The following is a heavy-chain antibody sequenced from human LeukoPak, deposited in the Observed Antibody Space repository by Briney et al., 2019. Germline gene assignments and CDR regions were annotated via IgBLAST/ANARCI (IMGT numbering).Heavy chain of an antibody. J-gene: IGHJ4*02. V-gene: IGHV3-48*04. D-gene: IGHD2-2*01. CDR2: ISSSSSTI. CDR3: ASARSRYQLLSDY. Sequence: PGGSLRLSCAASGFTFSSYSMNWVRQAPGKGLEWVSYISSSSSTIYYADSVKGRFTISRDNAKNSLYLQMNSLRAEDTAVYYCASARSRYQLLSDYRGQGTLVTVSS. CDR1: GFTFSSYS.